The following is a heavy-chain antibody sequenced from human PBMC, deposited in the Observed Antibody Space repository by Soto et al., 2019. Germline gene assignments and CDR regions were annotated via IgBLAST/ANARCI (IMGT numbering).Heavy chain of an antibody. CDR1: GGSISSSSYY. V-gene: IGHV4-39*01. CDR2: IYYSGGT. D-gene: IGHD6-13*01. Sequence: SETLSLTCTVSGGSISSSSYYWGWIRQPPGKGLEWIGSIYYSGGTYYNPSLKSRVTISVDTSKNQFSLKLSSVTAADTAVYYCASYSSSPAWFDPWGQGTLVTVSS. J-gene: IGHJ5*02. CDR3: ASYSSSPAWFDP.